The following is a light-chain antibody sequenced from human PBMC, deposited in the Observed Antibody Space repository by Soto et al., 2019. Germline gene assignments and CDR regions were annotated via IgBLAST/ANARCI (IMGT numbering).Light chain of an antibody. V-gene: IGLV1-44*01. CDR3: AAWDASQNVIYV. CDR2: RDN. CDR1: RSNIGRNT. J-gene: IGLJ1*01. Sequence: QSALTQPPSVSGTPGQRVTVSFSGGRSNIGRNTVHWYQQLPGAAPKLLIYRDNQRPSGVPDRFAASKSGTSASLAISGLQSEDEGDYHCAAWDASQNVIYVLGAGTKGTV.